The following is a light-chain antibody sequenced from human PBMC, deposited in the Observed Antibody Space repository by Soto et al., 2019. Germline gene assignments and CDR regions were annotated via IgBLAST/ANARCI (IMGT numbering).Light chain of an antibody. Sequence: QSALTQPASVSGSPGQSITISCTGTSSDVGGYNYVSWYQHHPGKAPKLIIHEVSNRPSGVSNRFSGSKSDNTASLTISGLQAEDEADYYCTSCTTSDTPPVIFGGGTKLTVL. CDR2: EVS. CDR3: TSCTTSDTPPVI. CDR1: SSDVGGYNY. V-gene: IGLV2-14*01. J-gene: IGLJ2*01.